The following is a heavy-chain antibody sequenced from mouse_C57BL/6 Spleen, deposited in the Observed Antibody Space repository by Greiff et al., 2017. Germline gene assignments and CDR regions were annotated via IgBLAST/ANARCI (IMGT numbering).Heavy chain of an antibody. J-gene: IGHJ2*01. CDR2: FRNNANGSTT. V-gene: IGHV7-3*01. CDR3: ARYKDYGTLFDY. Sequence: DVMLVESGGGLVQPGGSLSLSCAASGFTFTAYSMSWVRQPPGKALEWLGFFRNNANGSTTDYSASVKGRFTISRDNSQSILYLQMNALRAEDSATYYCARYKDYGTLFDYWGKGTTLTVAS. D-gene: IGHD1-1*01. CDR1: GFTFTAYS.